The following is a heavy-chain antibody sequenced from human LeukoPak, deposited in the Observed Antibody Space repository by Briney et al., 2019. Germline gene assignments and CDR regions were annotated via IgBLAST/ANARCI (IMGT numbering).Heavy chain of an antibody. V-gene: IGHV3-21*01. CDR2: ISSRSSYI. D-gene: IGHD3-3*01. Sequence: AGSLRLSCAASGFTFSSYWMNWVRQAPGKGLEWVSSISSRSSYIYYADSVRGRFTISRDDAKNSLYLQMDSLRAEDTAVYYCASQSGFDDWGQGTLVTVSS. J-gene: IGHJ4*02. CDR1: GFTFSSYW. CDR3: ASQSGFDD.